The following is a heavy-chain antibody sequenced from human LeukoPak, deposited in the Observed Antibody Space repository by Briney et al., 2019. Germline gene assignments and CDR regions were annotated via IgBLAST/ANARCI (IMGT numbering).Heavy chain of an antibody. CDR3: ARGGSNYDILTGYSYFDY. J-gene: IGHJ4*02. CDR1: GXTFSSYS. Sequence: PGGSLRLSCAASGXTFSSYSMNWVRQAPGKGLEWVLSFSSSSSYIYYADSVKGRFTISRDNAKNSLYLQMNSLRAEDTAVYYCARGGSNYDILTGYSYFDYWGQGTLVTVSS. V-gene: IGHV3-21*01. D-gene: IGHD3-9*01. CDR2: FSSSSSYI.